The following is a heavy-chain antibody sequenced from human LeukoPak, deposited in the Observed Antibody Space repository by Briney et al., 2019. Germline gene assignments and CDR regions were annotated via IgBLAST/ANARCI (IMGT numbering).Heavy chain of an antibody. D-gene: IGHD3-22*01. V-gene: IGHV3-30*02. Sequence: GGSLRLSCEASGFTFTNYAMHWVRQAPGKGLKWLAFIRNDGSNKYYADSEKGRFTISRDNSKNTLYLQMNSLRAEDTALYYCAKAYSSGYAFDIWGQGTVVTVSS. CDR1: GFTFTNYA. CDR2: IRNDGSNK. J-gene: IGHJ3*02. CDR3: AKAYSSGYAFDI.